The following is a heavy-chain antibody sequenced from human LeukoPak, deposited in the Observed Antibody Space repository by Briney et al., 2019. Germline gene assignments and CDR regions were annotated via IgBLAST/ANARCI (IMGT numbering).Heavy chain of an antibody. CDR1: GGSISSGGYY. Sequence: PSETLSLTCTVSGGSISSGGYYWSWIRQHPGKGLEWIGYIYYSGSTYYNPSLKSRVTISVDTSKNQFSLKLSSVTAADTAVYYCARTGQLGEEYPGGHFDYWGQGTLVTVSS. J-gene: IGHJ4*02. CDR3: ARTGQLGEEYPGGHFDY. D-gene: IGHD3-10*01. V-gene: IGHV4-31*03. CDR2: IYYSGST.